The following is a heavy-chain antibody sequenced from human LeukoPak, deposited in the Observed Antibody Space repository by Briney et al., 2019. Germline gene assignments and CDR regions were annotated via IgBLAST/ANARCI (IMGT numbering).Heavy chain of an antibody. CDR3: ARGGRYYYDSSGYQPPDY. J-gene: IGHJ4*02. CDR2: ISSSSSYI. D-gene: IGHD3-22*01. V-gene: IGHV3-21*01. Sequence: GGSLRLSCAASGFTFSSYAMSWVRQAPGKGLEWVSSISSSSSYIYYAGSVKGRFTISRDNAKNSLYLQMNSLRAEDTAVYYCARGGRYYYDSSGYQPPDYWGQGTLVTVSS. CDR1: GFTFSSYA.